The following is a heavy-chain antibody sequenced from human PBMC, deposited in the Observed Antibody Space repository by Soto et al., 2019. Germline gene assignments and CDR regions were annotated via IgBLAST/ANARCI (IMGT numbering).Heavy chain of an antibody. CDR2: IYVSGVV. Sequence: SATLSLNFSVSGTALNSGNYYLYWKREVPGRGLEGFGNIYVSGVVVYNPSLRDRITISQEPSERQFSLNLRLVTAADTAVYYCARLRIATNKYRWCDPWGQGTLVTVSS. V-gene: IGHV4-31*03. J-gene: IGHJ5*02. CDR1: GTALNSGNYY. D-gene: IGHD2-21*01. CDR3: ARLRIATNKYRWCDP.